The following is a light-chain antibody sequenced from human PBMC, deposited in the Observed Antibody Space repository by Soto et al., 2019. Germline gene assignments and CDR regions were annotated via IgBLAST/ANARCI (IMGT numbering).Light chain of an antibody. Sequence: IHMTQSPSSLSSSVADRVTITRRASQGIRNDLGWYQQKPGKAPKLLIYAASSLQSGVPSRFRGSGSGTDFTLTISSLQPEDFATYYCQQSYSTRITFGQGTRLEI. J-gene: IGKJ5*01. CDR2: AAS. CDR3: QQSYSTRIT. V-gene: IGKV1-39*01. CDR1: QGIRND.